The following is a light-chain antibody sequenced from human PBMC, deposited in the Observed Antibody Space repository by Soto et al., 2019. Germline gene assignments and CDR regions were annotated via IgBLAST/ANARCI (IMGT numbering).Light chain of an antibody. CDR1: HHVDIY. Sequence: EAVLTQSPATLSLSPGESATLSCRASHHVDIYAAWYQQKPGQAPRLLIYDASNRATAIPARFSGSGSGTDFTLTISSLEPEDFAVYYCQQRKYWPPLTFGQGTRLE. J-gene: IGKJ5*01. CDR3: QQRKYWPPLT. V-gene: IGKV3-11*01. CDR2: DAS.